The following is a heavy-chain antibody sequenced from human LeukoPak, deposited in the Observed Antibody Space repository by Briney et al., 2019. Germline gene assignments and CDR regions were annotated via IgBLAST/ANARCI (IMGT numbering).Heavy chain of an antibody. CDR2: INHSGST. V-gene: IGHV4-34*01. J-gene: IGHJ6*02. D-gene: IGHD3-3*01. CDR3: ARLPRRFYGMDG. Sequence: PSETLSLTCAVYGGSFSGYYWSWLRQPPGKGLEWLGEINHSGSTNYNPSLKSRVTISVDTSKNQFSLKLSSVTAADTAVYYCARLPRRFYGMDGGGQGTTATVS. CDR1: GGSFSGYY.